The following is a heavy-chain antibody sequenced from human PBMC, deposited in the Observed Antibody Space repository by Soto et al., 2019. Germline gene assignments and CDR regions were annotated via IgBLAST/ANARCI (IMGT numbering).Heavy chain of an antibody. J-gene: IGHJ4*02. CDR2: ISAYNGNT. D-gene: IGHD1-26*01. V-gene: IGHV1-18*01. Sequence: GASVKVSCKASGYIFTTYGIIWVRQAPGQGLEWMGWISAYNGNTKYAQKLQGRVIMTTDTSTSTAYMELRSLRSDDTAVYYCARGWGGWEFPGGKFDSWGQGTLVTVSS. CDR1: GYIFTTYG. CDR3: ARGWGGWEFPGGKFDS.